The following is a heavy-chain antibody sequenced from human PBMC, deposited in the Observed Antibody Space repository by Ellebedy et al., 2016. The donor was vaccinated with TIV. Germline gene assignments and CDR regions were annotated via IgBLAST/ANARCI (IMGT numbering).Heavy chain of an antibody. J-gene: IGHJ3*02. CDR1: GGSISTYY. CDR2: IYDSGST. V-gene: IGHV4-59*01. D-gene: IGHD4-23*01. Sequence: MPSETLSLTCTVSGGSISTYYWSWIRQPPGKELEWIGYIYDSGSTNYNPSLKSRVTISVDTSKNQFSLKLRSVTAADTAVYYCARTTVVTDDAFDIWGQGTMVTVSS. CDR3: ARTTVVTDDAFDI.